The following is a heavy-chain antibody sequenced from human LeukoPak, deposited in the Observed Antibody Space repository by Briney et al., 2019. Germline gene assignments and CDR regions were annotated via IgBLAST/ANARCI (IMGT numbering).Heavy chain of an antibody. CDR1: GFTFSDYY. J-gene: IGHJ4*02. Sequence: GGSLRLSCAASGFTFSDYYMSWIRQAPGKGLEWVSYISSSGSTIYYADSVKGRFTISRDSSKNTLYLQMNSLRAEDTAVYYCAKRSGDYGDYIDYWGQGTLVTVSS. V-gene: IGHV3-11*01. CDR2: ISSSGSTI. CDR3: AKRSGDYGDYIDY. D-gene: IGHD4-17*01.